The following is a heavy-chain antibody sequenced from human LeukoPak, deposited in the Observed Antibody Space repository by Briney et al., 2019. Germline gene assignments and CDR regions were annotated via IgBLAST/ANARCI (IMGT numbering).Heavy chain of an antibody. CDR3: ARARGYSYGPGLDY. CDR2: IYHSGST. J-gene: IGHJ4*02. D-gene: IGHD5-18*01. Sequence: SETLSLTCAVSGGSISSGGYSWSWIRQPPGKGLEWIGYIYHSGSTYYNPSLKSRVTISVDRSKNQFSLKLSSVTAADTAVYYCARARGYSYGPGLDYWGQGTLVTVSS. V-gene: IGHV4-30-2*01. CDR1: GGSISSGGYS.